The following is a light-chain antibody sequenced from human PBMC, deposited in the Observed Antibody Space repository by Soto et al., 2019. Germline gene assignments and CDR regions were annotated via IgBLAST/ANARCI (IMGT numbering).Light chain of an antibody. Sequence: QSTRSAPASVSGSPGHSVTIACTGTSSDVGSYNLVSRYQQHPGKAPKLMIYEGSKRPSGVSSRFSGSKSGNTASLTISGLQAEDEADYYCCSYAGSSNYYVFGTGTKVTVL. CDR3: CSYAGSSNYYV. CDR2: EGS. V-gene: IGLV2-23*01. CDR1: SSDVGSYNL. J-gene: IGLJ1*01.